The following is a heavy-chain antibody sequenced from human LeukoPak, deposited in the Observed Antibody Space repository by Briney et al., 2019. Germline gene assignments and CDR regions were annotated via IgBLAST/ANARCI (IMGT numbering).Heavy chain of an antibody. CDR1: GFAFSSYA. CDR2: ISGSGGST. D-gene: IGHD6-13*01. V-gene: IGHV3-23*01. J-gene: IGHJ4*02. Sequence: HTGGSLRLSCAASGFAFSSYAMSWVRQAPGKGLGWVSAISGSGGSTYYADSVKGRFTISRDNSKNTLYLQMNSLRAEDTAVYYCANPPSIAAANDYWGQGTLVTVSS. CDR3: ANPPSIAAANDY.